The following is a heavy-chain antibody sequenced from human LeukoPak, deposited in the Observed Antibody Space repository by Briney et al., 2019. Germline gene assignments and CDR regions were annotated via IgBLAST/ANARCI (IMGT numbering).Heavy chain of an antibody. V-gene: IGHV4-34*01. CDR2: INHSGST. J-gene: IGHJ4*02. D-gene: IGHD6-19*01. Sequence: PSETLSLTCAVYGGSFSGYYWSWIRQPPGKGLEWIGEINHSGSTNYNPSLKSRVTISVDTSKNQFSLKLSSVTAADTAVYCCARDGIAVAGTSFDYWGQGTLVTVSS. CDR3: ARDGIAVAGTSFDY. CDR1: GGSFSGYY.